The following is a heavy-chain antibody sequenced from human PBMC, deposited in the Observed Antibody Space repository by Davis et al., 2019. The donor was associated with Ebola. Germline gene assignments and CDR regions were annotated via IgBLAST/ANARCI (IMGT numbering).Heavy chain of an antibody. CDR1: GFTFSNYA. Sequence: PGGSLRLSCAASGFTFSNYAMHWVRQAPGKGLEWVAVISYDGSNEYYADSVKGRFTISRDNPRNRLYLQLNSLRLEDTAVYNCARGRGVGGYARYYFDYWGRGTLVTVSS. CDR3: ARGRGVGGYARYYFDY. V-gene: IGHV3-30*04. CDR2: ISYDGSNE. J-gene: IGHJ4*02. D-gene: IGHD3-3*01.